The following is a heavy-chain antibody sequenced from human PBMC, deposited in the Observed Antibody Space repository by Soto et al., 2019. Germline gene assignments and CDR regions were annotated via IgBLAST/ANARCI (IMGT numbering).Heavy chain of an antibody. CDR2: IYSGGST. D-gene: IGHD3-3*01. V-gene: IGHV3-53*01. Sequence: PGGSLRLSCAASGFTVSSNYMSWVRQAPGKGLEWVSVIYSGGSTYYADSVKGRFTISRDNSKNTLYLQMNSLRAEDTAVYYCGTIFGVVPNPDGYYYYGMDVWGQGTTVTVSS. CDR1: GFTVSSNY. J-gene: IGHJ6*02. CDR3: GTIFGVVPNPDGYYYYGMDV.